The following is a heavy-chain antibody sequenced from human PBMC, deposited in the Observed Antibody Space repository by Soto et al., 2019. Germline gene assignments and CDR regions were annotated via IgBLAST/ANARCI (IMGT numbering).Heavy chain of an antibody. CDR3: ARWSYLDY. J-gene: IGHJ4*02. CDR2: IRGSDGKT. Sequence: GGSMRVSSADSGFSFGSYALRRVRQAPGKGLEWVSTIRGSDGKTFYADSVKGRFSISRDTSQNTLYLQMNSLRADDTAIYYCARWSYLDYWGQGTRVTVSS. D-gene: IGHD3-3*01. V-gene: IGHV3-23*01. CDR1: GFSFGSYA.